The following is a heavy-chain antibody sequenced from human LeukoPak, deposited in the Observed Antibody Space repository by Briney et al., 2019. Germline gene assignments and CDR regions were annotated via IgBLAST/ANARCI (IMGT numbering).Heavy chain of an antibody. CDR3: ASAVVVAAVGGGFDY. D-gene: IGHD2-15*01. CDR2: IKQDGSEK. J-gene: IGHJ4*02. V-gene: IGHV3-7*02. CDR1: ENTFSRYW. Sequence: PGGSLRLSCAASENTFSRYWMSWVRQAPGKGLEWVANIKQDGSEKYFVDSVRGRFTISRDNAKNSLYLQMNSLRAEETAVYYCASAVVVAAVGGGFDYWGQGTLVTVSS.